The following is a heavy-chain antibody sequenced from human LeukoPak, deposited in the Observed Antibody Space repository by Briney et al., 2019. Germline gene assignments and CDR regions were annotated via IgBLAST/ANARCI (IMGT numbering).Heavy chain of an antibody. D-gene: IGHD3-16*01. CDR3: AKFGGTTHYFDY. CDR1: GLTFSGYA. J-gene: IGHJ4*02. CDR2: VSGNGGST. V-gene: IGHV3-23*01. Sequence: GGSLRLSCVVSGLTFSGYAMSWVRQAPGKGLEWVSAVSGNGGSTYYADSVKGRFTISRDNSKNTLYLQMNSLRAEDTAVYYCAKFGGTTHYFDYWGQGTLVTVSS.